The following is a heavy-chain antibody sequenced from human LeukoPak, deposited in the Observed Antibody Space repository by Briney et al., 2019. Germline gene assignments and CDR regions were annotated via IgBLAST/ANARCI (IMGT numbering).Heavy chain of an antibody. CDR3: ARDGGYGKDFDY. D-gene: IGHD3-22*01. Sequence: GGSLRLSCAASGFTFDDYGMSWVRQAPGKGLEWVSGINWNGGSTGYADSVKGRFTISRDNAENSLYLQMNSLRAEDTALYYCARDGGYGKDFDYWGQGTLVTVSS. V-gene: IGHV3-20*04. CDR1: GFTFDDYG. J-gene: IGHJ4*02. CDR2: INWNGGST.